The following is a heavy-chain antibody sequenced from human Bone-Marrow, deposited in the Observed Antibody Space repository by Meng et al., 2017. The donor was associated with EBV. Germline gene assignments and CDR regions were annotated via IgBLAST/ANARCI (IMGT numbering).Heavy chain of an antibody. CDR1: GGSIISGGYY. D-gene: IGHD6-13*01. Sequence: QVHLPESGPGLVKPSQTLSLTCACSGGSIISGGYYWSWIRQPPGKGLEWIGYIYYSGSTYYNPSLKSRVTISVDTSKNQFSLKLSSVTAADTAVYYCASGSTAAGTDYWGQGTLVTVSS. V-gene: IGHV4-30-4*01. J-gene: IGHJ4*02. CDR2: IYYSGST. CDR3: ASGSTAAGTDY.